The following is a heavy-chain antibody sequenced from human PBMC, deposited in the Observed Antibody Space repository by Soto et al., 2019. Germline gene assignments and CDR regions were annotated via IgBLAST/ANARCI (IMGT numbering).Heavy chain of an antibody. CDR3: AISLVDISMVEDYCYRMDV. CDR2: IVVGSGNT. Sequence: PVKVSCKASGFTFTSPAVQRVRQALGQRLERIGWIVVGSGNTNYAQKFQERVTITRDMSTSTAYMELSSLRSEDTAVYFCAISLVDISMVEDYCYRMDVPGQGSTVIVSS. D-gene: IGHD5-18*01. V-gene: IGHV1-58*01. CDR1: GFTFTSPA. J-gene: IGHJ6*02.